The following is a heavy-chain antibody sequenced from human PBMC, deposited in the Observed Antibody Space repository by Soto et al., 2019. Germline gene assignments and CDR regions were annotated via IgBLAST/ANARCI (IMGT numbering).Heavy chain of an antibody. CDR3: ARDRRARSISLNWFEP. V-gene: IGHV1-69*02. Sequence: QVQLVQSGAEVKKPGSSVKVSCKASGGTFSSYTISWVRQAPGQGLEWMGRIIPIPGIANYAQKFQGRVTVSADKSTTTLYIERSRLRSEDMAVYDCARDRRARSISLNWFEPWGQGPLVTVSS. CDR2: IIPIPGIA. D-gene: IGHD3-3*02. J-gene: IGHJ5*02. CDR1: GGTFSSYT.